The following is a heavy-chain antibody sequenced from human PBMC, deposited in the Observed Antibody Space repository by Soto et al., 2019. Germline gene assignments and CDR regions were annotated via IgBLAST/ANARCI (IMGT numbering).Heavy chain of an antibody. V-gene: IGHV3-23*01. J-gene: IGHJ4*02. D-gene: IGHD6-19*01. CDR2: ISGRGGST. CDR1: GFTFSSYA. CDR3: ARRGSGSYYDY. Sequence: VQLLESGGGLVQPGGSLRLSCAASGFTFSSYAMRWVRQAPGKGLGWVSAISGRGGSTYYADSLKGRFTISRGYSMNTLDLQMTSLRAEATAVYYFARRGSGSYYDYWGPGTLVTVSS.